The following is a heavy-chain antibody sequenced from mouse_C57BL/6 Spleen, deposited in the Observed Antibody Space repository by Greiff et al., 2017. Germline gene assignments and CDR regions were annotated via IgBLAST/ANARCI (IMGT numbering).Heavy chain of an antibody. D-gene: IGHD2-4*01. CDR1: GYTFTSYG. J-gene: IGHJ2*01. CDR2: IYPRSGNT. V-gene: IGHV1-81*01. CDR3: ARSGYDYGDY. Sequence: VQLVESGAELARPGASVKLSCKASGYTFTSYGISWVKQRTGQGLEWIGEIYPRSGNTYYNEKFKGKATLTADKSSSTAYMELRSLTSEDSAVXFCARSGYDYGDYWGQGTTLTVSS.